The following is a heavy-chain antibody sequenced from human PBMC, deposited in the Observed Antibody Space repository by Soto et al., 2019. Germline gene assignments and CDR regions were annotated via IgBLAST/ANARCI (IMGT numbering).Heavy chain of an antibody. J-gene: IGHJ6*02. V-gene: IGHV4-31*03. CDR1: GGSFSGGGYY. CDR2: ISYSGST. Sequence: QVQLQESGPGLVKPSQTLSLTCTVSGGSFSGGGYYWSWIRHHPGKGLEWIGYISYSGSTSYNPSLKSRLIISQDTSKNQFSMKLTSVTAADTAMYYCARDRGHGYNPIYGMDVWGQGTTVTVSS. D-gene: IGHD3-10*01. CDR3: ARDRGHGYNPIYGMDV.